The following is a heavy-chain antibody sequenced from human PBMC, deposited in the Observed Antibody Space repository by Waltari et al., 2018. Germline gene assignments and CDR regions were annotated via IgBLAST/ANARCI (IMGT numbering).Heavy chain of an antibody. CDR1: GYSISSGYY. Sequence: QVQLQESGPGLVKPSETLSLTCAVSGYSISSGYYWGWIRQPPGKGLEWIGSIYHSGSTYYNPSLKSRVTISVDTSKNQFSLKLSSVTAADTAVYYCASGWEPQDYWGQGTLVTVSS. CDR2: IYHSGST. V-gene: IGHV4-38-2*01. J-gene: IGHJ4*02. D-gene: IGHD1-26*01. CDR3: ASGWEPQDY.